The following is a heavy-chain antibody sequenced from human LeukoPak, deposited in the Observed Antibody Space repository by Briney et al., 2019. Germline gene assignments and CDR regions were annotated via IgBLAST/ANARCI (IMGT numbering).Heavy chain of an antibody. D-gene: IGHD3-3*01. CDR2: ISGSGGST. Sequence: PGGSLRLSCAASGFTFSNYAMSWVRQAPGKGLEWVSTISGSGGSTYYADSVKGQFTISRDNSKNTLHLQMNSLRAEDTAVYYCAKEEWLLAVYFDYWGQGTLVTVSS. J-gene: IGHJ4*02. CDR3: AKEEWLLAVYFDY. CDR1: GFTFSNYA. V-gene: IGHV3-23*01.